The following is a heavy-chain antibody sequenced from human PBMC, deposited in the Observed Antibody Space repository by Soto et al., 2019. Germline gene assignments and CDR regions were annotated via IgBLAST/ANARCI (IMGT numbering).Heavy chain of an antibody. CDR2: ISGSGGST. Sequence: GGSLRLSCAASGFTFSSYAMSWGRQAPWKGLEWVSAISGSGGSTYYADSVKGRFTISRDNSKNTLYLQMNSLRAEDTAVYYCARGGPYCSSTSCPPYYYYYGMDVWGQGTTVTVSS. D-gene: IGHD2-2*01. V-gene: IGHV3-23*01. CDR3: ARGGPYCSSTSCPPYYYYYGMDV. CDR1: GFTFSSYA. J-gene: IGHJ6*02.